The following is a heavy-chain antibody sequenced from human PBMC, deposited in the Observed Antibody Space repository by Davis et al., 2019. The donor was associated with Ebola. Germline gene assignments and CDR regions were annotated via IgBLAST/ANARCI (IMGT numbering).Heavy chain of an antibody. CDR1: GGSISSSSYY. V-gene: IGHV4-39*01. J-gene: IGHJ4*02. CDR3: ARNLILSSGWPFDY. D-gene: IGHD6-19*01. CDR2: IYYSGST. Sequence: SETLSLTCTVSGGSISSSSYYWGWIRQPPGKGLEWIGSIYYSGSTYYNPSLKSRVTISVDTSKNQFSLKLSSVTAADTAVYYCARNLILSSGWPFDYWGQGTLVTVSS.